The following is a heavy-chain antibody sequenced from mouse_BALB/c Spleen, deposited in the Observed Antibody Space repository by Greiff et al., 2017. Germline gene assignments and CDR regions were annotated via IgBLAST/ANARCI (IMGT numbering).Heavy chain of an antibody. D-gene: IGHD2-1*01. Sequence: DVMLVESGGGLVKLGGSLKLSCAASGFTFSSYYMSWVRQTPEKRLELVAAINSNGGSTYYPDTVKGRFTISRDNAKNTLYLQMSSLKSEDTALYYCARHYGNYVGAMDYWGQGTSVTVSS. CDR3: ARHYGNYVGAMDY. V-gene: IGHV5-6-2*01. CDR2: INSNGGST. J-gene: IGHJ4*01. CDR1: GFTFSSYY.